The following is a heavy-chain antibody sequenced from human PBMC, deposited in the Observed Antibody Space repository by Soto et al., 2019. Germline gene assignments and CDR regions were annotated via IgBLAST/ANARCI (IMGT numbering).Heavy chain of an antibody. CDR1: GYIFSSHC. CDR3: ARDVSVPSATYVMDV. Sequence: GASVKVSCKASGYIFSSHCIYWVRQAPGQGLQWLGIINPGGGRTAYAQKFKGRVTLTRDMSTSTVYMELTSLTYDDTAVYYCARDVSVPSATYVMDVWGQATTGTVS. V-gene: IGHV1-46*01. D-gene: IGHD2-2*01. CDR2: INPGGGRT. J-gene: IGHJ6*02.